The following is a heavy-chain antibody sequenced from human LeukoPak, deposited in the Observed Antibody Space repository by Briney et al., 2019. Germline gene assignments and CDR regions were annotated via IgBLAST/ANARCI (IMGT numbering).Heavy chain of an antibody. Sequence: GGSLRLSCAASGFTLSGYWMSWVRQAPGKGLEWVANIKQDGSDKHYVDSVKGRLTISRDNSKNSLYLQMASLRAEDTAVYYCARTQCISTRCSHYFDSWGQGTLVTVSS. CDR3: ARTQCISTRCSHYFDS. V-gene: IGHV3-7*05. CDR2: IKQDGSDK. CDR1: GFTLSGYW. J-gene: IGHJ4*02. D-gene: IGHD2-2*01.